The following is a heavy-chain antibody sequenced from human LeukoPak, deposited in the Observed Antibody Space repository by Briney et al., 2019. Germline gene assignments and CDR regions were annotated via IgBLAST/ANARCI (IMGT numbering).Heavy chain of an antibody. Sequence: GGSLRLSCAASGFTFRDYAMSWVRQAPGKGLEWVALIRSKASGETTEYAASVRGRFTILRDNSKSIAYLQMNSLKDEDAAVYYCTRPIYGSTSGCQGYYFDYWGQGTLVTVSS. CDR1: GFTFRDYA. J-gene: IGHJ4*02. D-gene: IGHD2-2*01. V-gene: IGHV3-49*04. CDR3: TRPIYGSTSGCQGYYFDY. CDR2: IRSKASGETT.